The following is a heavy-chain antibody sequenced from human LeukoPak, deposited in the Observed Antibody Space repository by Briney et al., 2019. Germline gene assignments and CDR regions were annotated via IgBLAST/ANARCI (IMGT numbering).Heavy chain of an antibody. CDR3: ARVWSDSGTYYDDRGAFDY. D-gene: IGHD1-26*01. CDR1: GYSISSGYY. CDR2: IYHSGTT. J-gene: IGHJ4*02. Sequence: SETLSLTCTVSGYSISSGYYWGWIRRPPGKGLEWIGSIYHSGTTYYNPSLKSRVTISVDTSTNHFSLKVSSVTAADTAVYYCARVWSDSGTYYDDRGAFDYWGQGTLVTVSS. V-gene: IGHV4-38-2*02.